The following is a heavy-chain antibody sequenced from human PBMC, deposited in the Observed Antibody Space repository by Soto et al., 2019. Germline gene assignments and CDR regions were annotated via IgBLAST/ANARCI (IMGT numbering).Heavy chain of an antibody. J-gene: IGHJ6*02. CDR2: INHSGST. CDR3: ARWRGDKLLWFGELYYYYGMDV. CDR1: GWSFGGYS. D-gene: IGHD3-10*01. Sequence: XESQSLVCSVYGWSFGGYSVGWTRQPPWMGLDWIGEINHSGSTNYNPSLKSRVTISVDTSKNQFSLKLSSVTAADTAVYYCARWRGDKLLWFGELYYYYGMDVWGQGTTVTGSS. V-gene: IGHV4-34*01.